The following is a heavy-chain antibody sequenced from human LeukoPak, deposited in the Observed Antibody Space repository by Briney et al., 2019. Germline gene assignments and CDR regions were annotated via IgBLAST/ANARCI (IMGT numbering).Heavy chain of an antibody. Sequence: GGSLRLSCAASGFSFSSYTMHWVRQAPGKGLEYVSAIISHGGNTHYTNSVKGRFTISRDNSRNTLYLQMGSLRPDDMAVYHCARVRMGATVSNYYYYYMDVWGKGTTVTVSS. J-gene: IGHJ6*03. CDR2: IISHGGNT. V-gene: IGHV3-64*01. CDR3: ARVRMGATVSNYYYYYMDV. D-gene: IGHD1-26*01. CDR1: GFSFSSYT.